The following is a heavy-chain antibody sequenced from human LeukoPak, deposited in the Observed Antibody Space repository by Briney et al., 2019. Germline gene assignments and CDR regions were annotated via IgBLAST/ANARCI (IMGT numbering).Heavy chain of an antibody. CDR1: GFTFSSYE. Sequence: GGSLRLSCAASGFTFSSYEMNWVRQAPGKGLEWVSGLSGRGGSIYYADSVKGRFTISRDNAKNTLFLQMNSLRAEDTAVYYCANDPWSGVPAALDYWGEGRLVTVSS. D-gene: IGHD2-2*01. CDR2: LSGRGGSI. J-gene: IGHJ4*02. V-gene: IGHV3-23*01. CDR3: ANDPWSGVPAALDY.